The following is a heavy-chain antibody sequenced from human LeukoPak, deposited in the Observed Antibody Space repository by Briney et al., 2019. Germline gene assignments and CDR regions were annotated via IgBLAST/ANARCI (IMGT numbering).Heavy chain of an antibody. CDR2: INPSGGGT. CDR1: GYTFTSYY. Sequence: ASVKVSCKVSGYTFTSYYIHWVRQAPGQGLEWMGVINPSGGGTSYAQKFQGRVTMTRDTATTTVYMDLRNLRSEDTAVYFCARDMLAVPSNWFDPWGQGTLVTVSS. V-gene: IGHV1-46*01. CDR3: ARDMLAVPSNWFDP. J-gene: IGHJ5*02. D-gene: IGHD2-8*01.